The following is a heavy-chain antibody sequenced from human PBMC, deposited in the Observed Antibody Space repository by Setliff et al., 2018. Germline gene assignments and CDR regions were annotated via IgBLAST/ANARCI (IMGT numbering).Heavy chain of an antibody. CDR1: GYTFTGYY. Sequence: ASVKLSCKASGYTFTGYYMHWVRQAPGQGLEWMGWINPNSGGTNYAQKFQGWVTMTRDTSISTAYMELSRLRSDDTAVYYCARGRDFWSGYLVYWGQGTLVTVSS. J-gene: IGHJ4*02. D-gene: IGHD3-3*01. V-gene: IGHV1-2*04. CDR3: ARGRDFWSGYLVY. CDR2: INPNSGGT.